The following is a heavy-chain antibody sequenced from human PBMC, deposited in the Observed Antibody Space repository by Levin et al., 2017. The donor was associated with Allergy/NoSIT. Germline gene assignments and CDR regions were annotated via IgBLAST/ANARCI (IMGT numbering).Heavy chain of an antibody. D-gene: IGHD3-10*01. Sequence: PGGSLRLSCAASGFTFSSYGMHWVRQAPGKGLEWVAVISYDGSNKYYADSVKGRFTISRDNSKNTLYLQMNSLRAEDTAVYYCAKDWVRGVISGDYWGQGTLVTVSS. CDR2: ISYDGSNK. CDR3: AKDWVRGVISGDY. V-gene: IGHV3-30*18. CDR1: GFTFSSYG. J-gene: IGHJ4*02.